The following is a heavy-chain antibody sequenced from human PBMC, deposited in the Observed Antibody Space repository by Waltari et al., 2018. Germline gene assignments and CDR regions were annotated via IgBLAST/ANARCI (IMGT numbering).Heavy chain of an antibody. Sequence: QVQLVESGGGVVQPGGSLRRSYVASGFTFSDYAMHWVRQAPGKGLEWVAVLWYDGSNEKYGDSVRGRFTISRDNSKNTVYLQMSSLRADDTAIYYCARGAAPGYFDYWGQGTLVTVSS. J-gene: IGHJ4*02. V-gene: IGHV3-33*01. CDR3: ARGAAPGYFDY. CDR1: GFTFSDYA. CDR2: LWYDGSNE. D-gene: IGHD6-25*01.